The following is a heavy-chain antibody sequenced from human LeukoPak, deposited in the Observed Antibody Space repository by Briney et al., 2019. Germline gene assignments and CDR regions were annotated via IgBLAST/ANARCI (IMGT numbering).Heavy chain of an antibody. CDR1: GGTFSSYA. D-gene: IGHD3-3*01. Sequence: SVKVSCKASGGTFSSYAISWVRQAPGQGLEWMGGIIPISGTANYAQKFHGRVTITADESTSTAYMELSSLRSEDTAVYYCARDLGDDFFDYWGQGTLVTVSS. J-gene: IGHJ4*02. V-gene: IGHV1-69*01. CDR2: IIPISGTA. CDR3: ARDLGDDFFDY.